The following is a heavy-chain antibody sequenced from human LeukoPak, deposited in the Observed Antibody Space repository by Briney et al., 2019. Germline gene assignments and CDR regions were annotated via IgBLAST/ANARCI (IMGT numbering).Heavy chain of an antibody. J-gene: IGHJ4*02. Sequence: GGSLRLSCAASGFTFSSYWMSWVRQAPGKGLEWVANIKQGGSEKYYVDSVKGRFTISRDNAKNSLYLQMNGLEAEDTAVYYCARVRYYDSSGYYTYYFDYWGQGTLVTVSS. CDR2: IKQGGSEK. V-gene: IGHV3-7*01. CDR3: ARVRYYDSSGYYTYYFDY. D-gene: IGHD3-22*01. CDR1: GFTFSSYW.